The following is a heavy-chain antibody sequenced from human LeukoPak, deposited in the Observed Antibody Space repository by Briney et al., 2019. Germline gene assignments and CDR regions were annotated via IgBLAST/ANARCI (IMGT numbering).Heavy chain of an antibody. Sequence: SETLSLTCTVSGGSISSGSYYWSWIRQPAGKGLEWIGRIYTSGSTNYNPSLKSRVTLSVDTSKNQFSLKLSSVTAADTAVYYCARDLGIVGANWFDPWGQGTLVTVSS. CDR3: ARDLGIVGANWFDP. J-gene: IGHJ5*02. CDR1: GGSISSGSYY. CDR2: IYTSGST. D-gene: IGHD1-26*01. V-gene: IGHV4-61*02.